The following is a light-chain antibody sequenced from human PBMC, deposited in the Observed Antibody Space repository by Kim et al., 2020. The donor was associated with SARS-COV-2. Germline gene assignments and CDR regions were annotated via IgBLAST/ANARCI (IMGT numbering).Light chain of an antibody. V-gene: IGLV2-23*02. J-gene: IGLJ2*01. CDR2: EVS. CDR3: CSYAGSSTLV. Sequence: GHAITISCTGTSSDVGSYNLVSCYQQHPGKAPKLMIYEVSKRPSGVSNRFSGSKSGNTASLTISGLQAEDEADYYCCSYAGSSTLVFGGGTQLTVL. CDR1: SSDVGSYNL.